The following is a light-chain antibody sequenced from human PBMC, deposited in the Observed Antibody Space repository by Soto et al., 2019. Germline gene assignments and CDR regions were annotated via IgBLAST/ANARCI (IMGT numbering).Light chain of an antibody. CDR2: DVS. CDR3: CSYAGSYTFV. Sequence: QSVLTQARGVSGSPGQSVTISCTGTSSDVGVYNYVSWYQQYPGKAPKIMIYDVSKRPSGVPDRFSGSKSDNTASLTISGLQAEDEADYYCCSYAGSYTFVFGIGTKVTVL. CDR1: SSDVGVYNY. J-gene: IGLJ1*01. V-gene: IGLV2-11*01.